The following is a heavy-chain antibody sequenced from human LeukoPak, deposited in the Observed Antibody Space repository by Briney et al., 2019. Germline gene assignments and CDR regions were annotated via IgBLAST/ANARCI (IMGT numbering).Heavy chain of an antibody. D-gene: IGHD3-16*02. V-gene: IGHV4-34*01. CDR1: GGSFSSYY. CDR2: INHSGST. J-gene: IGHJ3*02. Sequence: PSETLSLTCAVYGGSFSSYYWSWIRQPPGKGLEWIGEINHSGSTNYNPSLKSRVTISVDTSKNQFSLKLSSVTAADTAVYYCARGQYMITFGGVIARSAFDIWGQGTMVTVSS. CDR3: ARGQYMITFGGVIARSAFDI.